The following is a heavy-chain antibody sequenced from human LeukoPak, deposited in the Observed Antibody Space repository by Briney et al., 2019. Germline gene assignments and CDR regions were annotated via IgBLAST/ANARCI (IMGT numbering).Heavy chain of an antibody. CDR2: IYYSGST. D-gene: IGHD3-16*02. J-gene: IGHJ4*02. CDR3: ARVGDYDYVWGSYRYTAAFDY. Sequence: SETLSLTCTVSGGSISSYYWSWIRQPPGKGLEWIGYIYYSGSTNYNPSLKSRVTISVDTSKNQFSLKLSSVTAADTAVYYCARVGDYDYVWGSYRYTAAFDYWGQGTLVTVSS. CDR1: GGSISSYY. V-gene: IGHV4-59*01.